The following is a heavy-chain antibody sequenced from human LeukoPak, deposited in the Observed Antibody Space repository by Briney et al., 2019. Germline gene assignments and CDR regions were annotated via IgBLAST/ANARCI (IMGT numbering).Heavy chain of an antibody. D-gene: IGHD6-13*01. CDR2: INSGGTPT. J-gene: IGHJ4*02. V-gene: IGHV3-74*01. CDR3: ASQYSSSWGLDY. CDR1: GFTFSNYW. Sequence: GGSLRLSCAASGFTFSNYWMHWVRQAPGKGLVWVSRINSGGTPTNYADSVKGRFTISRDNAKNTLYLQMNSLRPGDTAVYYCASQYSSSWGLDYWGQGTLVTVSS.